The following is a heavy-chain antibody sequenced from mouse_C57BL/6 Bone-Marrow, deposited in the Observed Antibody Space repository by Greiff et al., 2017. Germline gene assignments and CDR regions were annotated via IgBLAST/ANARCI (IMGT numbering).Heavy chain of an antibody. CDR1: GYTFTSYW. V-gene: IGHV1-69*01. J-gene: IGHJ1*03. CDR2: IDPSASYT. D-gene: IGHD1-1*01. Sequence: QVQLQQPGAELVMPGASVKLSCKASGYTFTSYWMHWVKQRPGQGLEWIGEIDPSASYTNYNQKFKGKSTLTVDKSSSTAYMQLSSLTSEDSAVYCCAGGGTSYYGSSKGYFDVWGTGTTVTVSS. CDR3: AGGGTSYYGSSKGYFDV.